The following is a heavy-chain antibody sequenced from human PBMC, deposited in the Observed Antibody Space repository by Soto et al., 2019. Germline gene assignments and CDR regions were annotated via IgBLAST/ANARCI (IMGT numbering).Heavy chain of an antibody. CDR1: GFTFSNYI. D-gene: IGHD5-18*01. Sequence: GSLRLSCAASGFTFSNYIMNWVRQAPGKGLEWVSSISSSSSYIYYADSLKGRFTISRDNAKNSLYLQMNSLRAGDTAVYYCARALYSYGTSDYWGQGTLVTVSS. CDR3: ARALYSYGTSDY. J-gene: IGHJ4*02. V-gene: IGHV3-21*01. CDR2: ISSSSSYI.